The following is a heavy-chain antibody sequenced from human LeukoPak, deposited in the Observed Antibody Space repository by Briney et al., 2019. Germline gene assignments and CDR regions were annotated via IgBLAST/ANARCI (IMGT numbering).Heavy chain of an antibody. J-gene: IGHJ3*02. CDR3: ASGTWSRAFDI. Sequence: KPSETLSLTCTVPVGSITSYYWNWIRQPPGKGLECIGSVQYSGSTYYSPSLKSRVAISVDTSKNQLSLNLTSVTAADTAVYYCASGTWSRAFDIWGLGTMVTVSS. D-gene: IGHD2-15*01. CDR2: VQYSGST. CDR1: VGSITSYY. V-gene: IGHV4-59*01.